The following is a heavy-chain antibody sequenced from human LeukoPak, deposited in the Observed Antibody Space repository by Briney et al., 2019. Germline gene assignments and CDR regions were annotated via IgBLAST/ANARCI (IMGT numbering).Heavy chain of an antibody. Sequence: QPGGSLRLSCAASGFTFSSYAMSWVRQAPGKGLEWVSAISGSGGSTYYADSVKGRFTISRDNSKNTLYLQVNSLRAEDTAVYYCAKDLRDSSGYYFFPNYYFDYWGQGTLVTVSS. D-gene: IGHD3-22*01. V-gene: IGHV3-23*01. J-gene: IGHJ4*02. CDR2: ISGSGGST. CDR1: GFTFSSYA. CDR3: AKDLRDSSGYYFFPNYYFDY.